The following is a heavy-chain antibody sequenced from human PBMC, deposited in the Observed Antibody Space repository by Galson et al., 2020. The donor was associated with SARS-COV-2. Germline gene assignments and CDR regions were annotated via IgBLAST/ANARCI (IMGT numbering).Heavy chain of an antibody. D-gene: IGHD3-3*01. J-gene: IGHJ5*02. CDR1: GGSFSGYY. CDR2: IKHSGST. V-gene: IGHV4-34*01. Sequence: SETLSLTCAVYGGSFSGYYWSWIRQPPGKGLEWIGEIKHSGSTNYNPSLKSRVTISVDTSKNQLSLKLSSVTAADTAVYYCARDVKDFWSGYLTTNNWFDPWGQGTLVTVAS. CDR3: ARDVKDFWSGYLTTNNWFDP.